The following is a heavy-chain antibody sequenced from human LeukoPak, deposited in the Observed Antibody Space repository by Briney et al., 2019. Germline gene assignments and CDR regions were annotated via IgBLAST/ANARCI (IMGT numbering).Heavy chain of an antibody. Sequence: SVKVSCKASGYTFTNYAMNWVRQAPGQGLEWMGGIIPIFGTANYAQKFQGRVTITADKSTSTAYMELSSLRSEDTAVYYCARDGGDGYNYYWGQGTLVTVSS. V-gene: IGHV1-69*06. J-gene: IGHJ4*02. CDR2: IIPIFGTA. CDR1: GYTFTNYA. CDR3: ARDGGDGYNYY. D-gene: IGHD5-24*01.